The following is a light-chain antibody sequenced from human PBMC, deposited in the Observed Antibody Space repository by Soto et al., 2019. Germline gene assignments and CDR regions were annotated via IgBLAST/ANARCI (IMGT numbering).Light chain of an antibody. CDR3: SSYAGSSTLV. CDR2: EVS. V-gene: IGLV2-23*02. Sequence: QSALTQPASVSGSPGQSITISCTGSGSDVGNYNLVSWYQHHPGKAPKLMLYEVSERPSGVSNRFSGSKSGNTASLTISGLQAEDEAEYYCSSYAGSSTLVFGGGTKLTVL. J-gene: IGLJ2*01. CDR1: GSDVGNYNL.